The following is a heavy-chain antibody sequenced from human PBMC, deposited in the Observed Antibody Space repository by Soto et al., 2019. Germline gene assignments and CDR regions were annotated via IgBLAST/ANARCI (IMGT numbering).Heavy chain of an antibody. J-gene: IGHJ2*01. D-gene: IGHD3-10*01. CDR1: GFTVSSNY. V-gene: IGHV3-53*04. CDR3: ARDRFPFDL. Sequence: EVQLVESGGGLVQPGGSLRLSCAASGFTVSSNYMSWVRQAPGKGLVWVSVIFSSGSTYYTDSVKGRFTISRHNSKNTLYLQMNSLRAEDTAVYYCARDRFPFDLWGRGTLVTVSS. CDR2: IFSSGST.